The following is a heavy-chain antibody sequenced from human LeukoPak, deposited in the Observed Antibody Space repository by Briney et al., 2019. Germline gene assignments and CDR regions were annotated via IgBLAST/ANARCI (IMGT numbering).Heavy chain of an antibody. CDR1: GGSISSYY. Sequence: PSETLSLTCTVSGGSISSYYWSWIRQPPGKGLEWIGYIYYSGSTNYNPSLKSRVTISVDTSKNQFSLKLSSVTAADTAVYYCARIISWGGFSYHYYMDVWGKGTTVTVSS. D-gene: IGHD3-16*01. V-gene: IGHV4-59*01. J-gene: IGHJ6*03. CDR3: ARIISWGGFSYHYYMDV. CDR2: IYYSGST.